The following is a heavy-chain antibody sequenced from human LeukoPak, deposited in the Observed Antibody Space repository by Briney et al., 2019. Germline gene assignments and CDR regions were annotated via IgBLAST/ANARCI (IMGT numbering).Heavy chain of an antibody. Sequence: SETLSLTCAVYGGSISGYYWSWIRQPPGKGLEWIGEINHSGSTNYNPSLKSRVTISVDTSKNQFSLKLSSVTAADTAVYYCARRADWYFDLWGRGTLVTVSS. J-gene: IGHJ2*01. CDR2: INHSGST. CDR3: ARRADWYFDL. V-gene: IGHV4-34*01. CDR1: GGSISGYY.